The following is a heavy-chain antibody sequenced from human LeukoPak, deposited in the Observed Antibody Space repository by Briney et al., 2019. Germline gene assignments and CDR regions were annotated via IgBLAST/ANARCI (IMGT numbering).Heavy chain of an antibody. J-gene: IGHJ4*02. V-gene: IGHV1-3*01. CDR2: INAGNGNT. CDR1: GYTFTIYA. Sequence: SVKVSCKASGYTFTIYAMHWVRQAPGQRLEWMGWINAGNGNTKYSQKFHGRVTITRDTSASTAYMELSSLRSEETAVYYCARETRYCSSTSCYGLGSFYYWGQGTLVTVSS. CDR3: ARETRYCSSTSCYGLGSFYY. D-gene: IGHD2-2*01.